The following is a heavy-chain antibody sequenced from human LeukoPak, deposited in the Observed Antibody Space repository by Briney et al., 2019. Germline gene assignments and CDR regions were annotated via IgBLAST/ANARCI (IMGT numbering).Heavy chain of an antibody. J-gene: IGHJ4*02. Sequence: GASVKVSRKASGYSFTNHAIHWVRQAPGQRLEWMGWINVGNGNTKYSQMFQGRVTITRDTSANTAYMELSSLRSEDTAVYYCARGGQIAVAGTFGYWGQGTLVTVSS. CDR3: ARGGQIAVAGTFGY. V-gene: IGHV1-3*01. CDR2: INVGNGNT. D-gene: IGHD6-19*01. CDR1: GYSFTNHA.